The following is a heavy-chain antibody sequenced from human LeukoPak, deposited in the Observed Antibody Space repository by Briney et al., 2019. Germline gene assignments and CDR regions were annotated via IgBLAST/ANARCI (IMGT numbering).Heavy chain of an antibody. CDR1: GFTFSSYS. CDR3: ARDPIDGYNLIGVDY. D-gene: IGHD5-24*01. CDR2: ISSSSSYI. J-gene: IGHJ4*02. Sequence: GGSLRLSCAAPGFTFSSYSMNWVRQAPGKGLEWVSSISSSSSYIYYADSVKGRFTISRDNAKNSLYLQMNSLRAEDTAVYYCARDPIDGYNLIGVDYWGQGTLVTVSS. V-gene: IGHV3-21*01.